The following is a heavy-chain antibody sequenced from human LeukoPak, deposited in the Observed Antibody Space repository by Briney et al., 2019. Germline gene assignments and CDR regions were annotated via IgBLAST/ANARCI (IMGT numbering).Heavy chain of an antibody. J-gene: IGHJ5*02. Sequence: ASVKVSCKASGYTFTGYYMHWVRQAPGQGLEWMGWINPNSGGTNYAQKFQGRVTMTRDTSISTAYMELSRLRSDDTTVYYCARTIPMVRGVIGWFDPWGQGTLVTVSS. CDR3: ARTIPMVRGVIGWFDP. CDR2: INPNSGGT. CDR1: GYTFTGYY. D-gene: IGHD3-10*01. V-gene: IGHV1-2*02.